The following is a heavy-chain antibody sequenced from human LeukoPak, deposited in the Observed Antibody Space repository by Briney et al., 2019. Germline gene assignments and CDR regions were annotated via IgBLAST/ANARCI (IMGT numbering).Heavy chain of an antibody. CDR1: GGSISSGDYY. CDR3: ARDVGIAAPNWFDP. J-gene: IGHJ5*02. CDR2: IYYSGST. V-gene: IGHV4-61*08. Sequence: SQTLSLTCTVSGGSISSGDYYWSWIRQPPGKGLEWIGYIYYSGSTNYNPSLKSRVTISVDTSKNQFSLKLSSVTAADTAVYYCARDVGIAAPNWFDPWGQGTLVTVSS. D-gene: IGHD6-13*01.